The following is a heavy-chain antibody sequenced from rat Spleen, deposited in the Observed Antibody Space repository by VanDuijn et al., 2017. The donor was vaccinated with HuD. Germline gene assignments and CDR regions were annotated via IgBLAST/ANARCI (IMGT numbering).Heavy chain of an antibody. J-gene: IGHJ1*01. V-gene: IGHV5-22*01. CDR3: ARAGYLRDWYFDF. D-gene: IGHD2-2*01. Sequence: EVQLVESGGGLVQPGRSLKLSCAASGFTFSSFPMAWVRQAPKKGLEWVASISYEGSSTYYGDSVKVRFTISRDNAESTLYVQMDSLRSEDTATYYCARAGYLRDWYFDFWGPGTMVTVSS. CDR2: ISYEGSST. CDR1: GFTFSSFP.